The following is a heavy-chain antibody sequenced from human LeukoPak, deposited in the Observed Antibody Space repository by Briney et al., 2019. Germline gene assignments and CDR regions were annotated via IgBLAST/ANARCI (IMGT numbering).Heavy chain of an antibody. CDR2: IYYRGST. V-gene: IGHV4-31*03. J-gene: IGHJ5*02. D-gene: IGHD3-10*01. CDR1: GGSISSGGFY. CDR3: ARGSNLLFGANRHWFDP. Sequence: TSETLSLTCSVSGGSISSGGFYWSWIRQHPGKGLEWIGNIYYRGSTYYNPSLRGRVTISVDTSKNQFSLKLSSVTSAETAVYYCARGSNLLFGANRHWFDPWGQGALVTVSS.